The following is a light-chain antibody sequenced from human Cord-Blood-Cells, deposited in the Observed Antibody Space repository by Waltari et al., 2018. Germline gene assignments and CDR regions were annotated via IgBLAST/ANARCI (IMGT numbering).Light chain of an antibody. J-gene: IGKJ5*01. CDR2: DAS. CDR3: QQRSNWPPT. CDR1: QSVSSY. V-gene: IGKV3-11*01. Sequence: EILLTQSPATLYLSRVERATLSCRASQSVSSYLAWYQQKPGQAPRLLIYDASNRATGIPARFSGRGSGTDFTLTISSLEPEYFAVYYWQQRSNWPPTFGQGTRLEIK.